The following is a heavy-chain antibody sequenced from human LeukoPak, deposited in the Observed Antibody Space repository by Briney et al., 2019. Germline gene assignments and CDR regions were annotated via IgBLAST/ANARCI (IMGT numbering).Heavy chain of an antibody. Sequence: GASVKVSCKASGYTFTXYGISWVRQAPGQGXXXXXXXXXXNGNTNYAQXXXXXXXMTXDTSTSTAYMELRSLRSDDTAVYYCAXXGGGYGGNYYYYGMDVWGQGTTVTVSS. V-gene: IGHV1-18*01. CDR2: XXXXNGNT. D-gene: IGHD4-23*01. CDR1: GYTFTXYG. J-gene: IGHJ6*02. CDR3: AXXGGGYGGNYYYYGMDV.